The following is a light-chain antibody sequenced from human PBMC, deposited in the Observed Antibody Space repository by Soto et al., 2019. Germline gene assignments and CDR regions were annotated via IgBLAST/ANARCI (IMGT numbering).Light chain of an antibody. V-gene: IGLV2-14*01. CDR2: DVS. CDR3: SSYTRSSFYV. CDR1: SSDVGGYNY. J-gene: IGLJ1*01. Sequence: QSVLTQPASVSGSPGQSITISCNGTSSDVGGYNYVSWYQQHPGKAPKLMIYDVSNRPSGVSNRFSGSKSGNTASLTISGLQAEDEADYYCSSYTRSSFYVFGTGTKLTVL.